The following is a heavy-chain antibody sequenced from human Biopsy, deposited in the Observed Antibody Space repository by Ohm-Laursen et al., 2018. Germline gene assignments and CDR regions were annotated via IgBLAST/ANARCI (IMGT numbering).Heavy chain of an antibody. V-gene: IGHV3-33*01. CDR1: GFTFSGYG. CDR3: ARDRYYGSENYFSHYNMDV. Sequence: SLRLSCSASGFTFSGYGMHWVRQAPGKGLEWVAVIWYDGTDKFYADSVKGRFTISRDNSKNTLYLHKNSLRAADTAVYYCARDRYYGSENYFSHYNMDVWGQGTTVTVSS. J-gene: IGHJ6*03. D-gene: IGHD3-10*01. CDR2: IWYDGTDK.